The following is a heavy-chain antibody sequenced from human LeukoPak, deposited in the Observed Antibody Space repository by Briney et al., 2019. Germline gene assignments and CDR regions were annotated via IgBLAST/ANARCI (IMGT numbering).Heavy chain of an antibody. Sequence: GGCLRLSCAASEFTFSSYGMSWVRQAPGKGLEWVSSISGSGGSTQYADSVRGRFTISRDNSKNTLYLQMNSLRVEDTAVYYCAKGHRGGWFDSWGQGTLVTVSS. CDR3: AKGHRGGWFDS. CDR2: ISGSGGST. CDR1: EFTFSSYG. J-gene: IGHJ5*01. V-gene: IGHV3-23*01. D-gene: IGHD1-14*01.